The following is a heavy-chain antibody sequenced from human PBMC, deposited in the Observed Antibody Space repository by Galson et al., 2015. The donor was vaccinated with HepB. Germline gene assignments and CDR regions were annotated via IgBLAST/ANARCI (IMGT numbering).Heavy chain of an antibody. CDR3: ARDPIAAAGDFDY. CDR1: GFTFSSYA. Sequence: SLRLSCAASGFTFSSYAMHWVRQAPGKGLEWVAVISYDGSNKYYADSVKGRFTISRDNSKNTLYLQMNSLRAEDTAVYYCARDPIAAAGDFDYWGQGTLVTVSS. D-gene: IGHD6-13*01. CDR2: ISYDGSNK. J-gene: IGHJ4*02. V-gene: IGHV3-30*04.